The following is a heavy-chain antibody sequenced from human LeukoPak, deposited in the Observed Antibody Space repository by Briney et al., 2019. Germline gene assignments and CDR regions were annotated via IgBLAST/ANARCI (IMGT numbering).Heavy chain of an antibody. CDR2: INPSGGST. CDR3: ARDYESCSGGSCYLQPYYYYMDV. Sequence: ASVKVSCKASGYTSTSYYMHWVRQAPGQGLEWMGIINPSGGSTSYAQKFQGRVTMTRDMSTSTVYMELSSLRSEDTAVYYCARDYESCSGGSCYLQPYYYYMDVWGKGATVTVSS. J-gene: IGHJ6*03. CDR1: GYTSTSYY. V-gene: IGHV1-46*01. D-gene: IGHD2-15*01.